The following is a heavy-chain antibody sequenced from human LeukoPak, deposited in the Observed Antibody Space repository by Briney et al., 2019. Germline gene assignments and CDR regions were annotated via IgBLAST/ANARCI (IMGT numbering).Heavy chain of an antibody. Sequence: GGSLRLSCAASGFTFSSYAMTWVRQAPGKGLEWVSSITSRDGRTSYADSVKGRFTVSRDNSKNTLYLQMNYLRVEDTAVYYCARDPNGDYLGAFDFWGQGTLVTVSS. D-gene: IGHD4-17*01. CDR1: GFTFSSYA. CDR3: ARDPNGDYLGAFDF. CDR2: ITSRDGRT. V-gene: IGHV3-23*01. J-gene: IGHJ3*01.